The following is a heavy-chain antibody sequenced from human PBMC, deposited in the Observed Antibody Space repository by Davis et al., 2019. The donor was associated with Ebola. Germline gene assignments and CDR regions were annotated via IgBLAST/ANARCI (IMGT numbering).Heavy chain of an antibody. Sequence: PGGSLRLSCAASGFSFGNYVMSWVRLAPGKGLEWVSSISGGGANTYYGDFVEGRFTISRDNSKNTLYLQMNSLRAEDAAVYFCAKDRRCSATSCYGGGDYWGQGIQVTVSS. V-gene: IGHV3-23*01. CDR3: AKDRRCSATSCYGGGDY. J-gene: IGHJ4*02. CDR2: ISGGGANT. D-gene: IGHD2-2*01. CDR1: GFSFGNYV.